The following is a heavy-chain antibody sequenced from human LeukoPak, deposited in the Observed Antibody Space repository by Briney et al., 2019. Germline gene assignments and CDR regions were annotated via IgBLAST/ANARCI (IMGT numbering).Heavy chain of an antibody. CDR1: GYTFTSYY. J-gene: IGHJ4*01. V-gene: IGHV1-46*04. CDR3: ARVSTQDPIYYGAGRYDY. D-gene: IGHD3-10*01. Sequence: ASVKVSCKASGYTFTSYYLHWVRQAPGQGLEWMGIINPSGGGISYAQKLQDRVTMTSDTSTSTVYMELSSLRSEDTAVYFCARVSTQDPIYYGAGRYDYWGQGTLVTVSS. CDR2: INPSGGGI.